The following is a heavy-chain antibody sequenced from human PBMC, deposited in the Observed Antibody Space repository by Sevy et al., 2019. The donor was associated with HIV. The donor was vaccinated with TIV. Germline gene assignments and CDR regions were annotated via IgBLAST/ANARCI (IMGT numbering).Heavy chain of an antibody. V-gene: IGHV1-2*02. Sequence: ASVKVSCKASGYTFTGYYMHWLRQAPGQGLEWMGWINPDSGGPNYAPKFQGRVTLTRDTSISTAYMEPSRLKSDDTAVYYCVRDDRDGYFDYWGQGTLVTVSS. CDR1: GYTFTGYY. CDR2: INPDSGGP. J-gene: IGHJ4*02. CDR3: VRDDRDGYFDY.